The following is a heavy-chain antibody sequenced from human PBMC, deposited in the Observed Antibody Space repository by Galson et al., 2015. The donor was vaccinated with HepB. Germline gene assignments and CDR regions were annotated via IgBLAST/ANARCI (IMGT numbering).Heavy chain of an antibody. CDR2: INAGNGNT. J-gene: IGHJ4*02. Sequence: SVKVSCKASGYTFTSYAMHGVRQAPGQRLEWMGWINAGNGNTKYSQKFQGRVTITRDTSASTAYMELSSLRSEDTAVYCCARASGFWSGYYPGYFDYWGQGTLVTVSS. CDR1: GYTFTSYA. CDR3: ARASGFWSGYYPGYFDY. D-gene: IGHD3-3*01. V-gene: IGHV1-3*01.